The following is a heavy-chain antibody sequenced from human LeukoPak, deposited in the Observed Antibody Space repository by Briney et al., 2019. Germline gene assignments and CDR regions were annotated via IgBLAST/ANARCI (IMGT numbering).Heavy chain of an antibody. D-gene: IGHD6-6*01. V-gene: IGHV1-58*02. CDR2: IVVGSGNT. CDR1: GFTFTSSA. Sequence: ASVKVSCKASGFTFTSSAMQWVRQARGQRLEWIGWIVVGSGNTNYAQKFQERVTITRDMSTSTAYMELSSLRSEDTAVYYCARDPYPNIAARPAYQHWGQGTLVTVSS. J-gene: IGHJ1*01. CDR3: ARDPYPNIAARPAYQH.